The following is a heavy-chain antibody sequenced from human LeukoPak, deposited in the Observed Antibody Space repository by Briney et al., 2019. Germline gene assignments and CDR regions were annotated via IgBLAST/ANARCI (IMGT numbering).Heavy chain of an antibody. Sequence: SVKVSCKASGGTFSSYAISWVRQAPGQGLEWMGGIIPIFGTANYAQKFQGRVTITADESTSTAYMELSNLRSEDTAVYYCAGGLKYSSGWYNWFDPWGQGTLVTVSS. V-gene: IGHV1-69*13. CDR3: AGGLKYSSGWYNWFDP. CDR2: IIPIFGTA. CDR1: GGTFSSYA. J-gene: IGHJ5*02. D-gene: IGHD6-19*01.